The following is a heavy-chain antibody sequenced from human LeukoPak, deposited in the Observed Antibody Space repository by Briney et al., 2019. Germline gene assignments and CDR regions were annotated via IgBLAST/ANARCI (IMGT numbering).Heavy chain of an antibody. J-gene: IGHJ6*03. CDR3: ARMKKDIVVVVAATPYFYYYYYYMDV. CDR2: INHSGST. D-gene: IGHD2-15*01. CDR1: GGSFSGYY. V-gene: IGHV4-34*01. Sequence: SETLSLTCAVYGGSFSGYYWSWIRQPPGKGLEWIGEINHSGSTNYNPSLKSRVTISVDTSKNQFSLKLSSVTAADTAVYYCARMKKDIVVVVAATPYFYYYYYYMDVWGKGTTVTISS.